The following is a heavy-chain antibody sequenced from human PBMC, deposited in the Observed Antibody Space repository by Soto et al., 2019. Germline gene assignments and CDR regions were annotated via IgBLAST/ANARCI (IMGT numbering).Heavy chain of an antibody. CDR3: ARSSDFWSGYHFDY. CDR1: GGSISSGGYY. V-gene: IGHV4-31*03. Sequence: SETLSLTCTVSGGSISSGGYYWSWIRQHPGKGLEWIGYIYYSGSTYYNPSLKSRVTISVDTSKNQFSLKLSSVTAADTAVYYCARSSDFWSGYHFDYWSQGTLVTVPQ. J-gene: IGHJ4*02. D-gene: IGHD3-3*01. CDR2: IYYSGST.